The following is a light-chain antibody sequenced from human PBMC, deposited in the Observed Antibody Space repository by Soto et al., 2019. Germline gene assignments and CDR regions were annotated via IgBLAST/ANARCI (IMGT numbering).Light chain of an antibody. Sequence: DLQMTQSPSSLSASVGDRVTITCRASQNIDKWLAWYQHKPGRAPKVLIHDASSLESGVPSRFSGSGSGTEFTLTISSLQPDDFATYFCQQYNSYLWTFGQGTKVEIK. CDR1: QNIDKW. V-gene: IGKV1-5*01. J-gene: IGKJ1*01. CDR3: QQYNSYLWT. CDR2: DAS.